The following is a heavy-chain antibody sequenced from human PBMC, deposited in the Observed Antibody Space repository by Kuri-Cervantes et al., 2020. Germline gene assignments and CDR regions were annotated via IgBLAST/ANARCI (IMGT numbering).Heavy chain of an antibody. CDR1: GFTFSDYY. CDR2: IEQDGSEK. J-gene: IGHJ4*02. Sequence: GESLKISCAASGFTFSDYYMSWVRQAPGKGLEWVANIEQDGSEKYYVDSVKGRFTISRDNAKNTLYLQMNSLRAEDTAVYYCARSKGGTTGSPLDYWGQGTLVTVSS. D-gene: IGHD1-1*01. V-gene: IGHV3-7*01. CDR3: ARSKGGTTGSPLDY.